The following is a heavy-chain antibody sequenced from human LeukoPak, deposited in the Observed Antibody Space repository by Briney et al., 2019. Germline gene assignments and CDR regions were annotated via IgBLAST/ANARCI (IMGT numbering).Heavy chain of an antibody. CDR2: IHYSGST. J-gene: IGHJ5*02. Sequence: SETLSLTCTVSGASIRSHHWTWIRQPPGKGLEWIGNIHYSGSTNYNPSLKSRVTISVDTSKDQFTLKLNSVTAADTAVYYCARVTVKWNDVTWFDPWGQGILVTVSS. V-gene: IGHV4-59*11. CDR3: ARVTVKWNDVTWFDP. D-gene: IGHD1-1*01. CDR1: GASIRSHH.